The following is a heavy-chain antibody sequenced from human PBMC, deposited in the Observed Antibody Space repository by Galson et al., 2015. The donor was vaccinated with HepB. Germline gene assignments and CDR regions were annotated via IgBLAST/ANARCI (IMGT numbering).Heavy chain of an antibody. CDR3: ARDLGTSYDSSGTNWFDP. Sequence: CAISGDSVSSNSAAWNWIRQSPSRGLEWLGRTYYRSKWYNDYAVSVKSRITINPDTSKNQFSLQLNSVTPEDTAVYYCARDLGTSYDSSGTNWFDPWGQGTPVTVSS. J-gene: IGHJ5*02. CDR1: GDSVSSNSAA. CDR2: TYYRSKWYN. V-gene: IGHV6-1*01. D-gene: IGHD3-22*01.